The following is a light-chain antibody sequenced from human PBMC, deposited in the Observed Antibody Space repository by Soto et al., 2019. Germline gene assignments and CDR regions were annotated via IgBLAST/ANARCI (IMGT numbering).Light chain of an antibody. CDR1: QSVSSY. Sequence: EIVLTQSPGTLSLCPGERATLSCRASQSVSSYLAWYQQKPGQAPRLLIYDASTRATGISARFSGSGSGTDFTLTISSLEPEDFAVYYCQQRSNWPVTFGQGTKV. CDR2: DAS. J-gene: IGKJ1*01. V-gene: IGKV3-11*01. CDR3: QQRSNWPVT.